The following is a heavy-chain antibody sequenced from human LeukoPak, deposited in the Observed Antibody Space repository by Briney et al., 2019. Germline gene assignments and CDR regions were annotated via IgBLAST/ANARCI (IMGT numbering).Heavy chain of an antibody. V-gene: IGHV3-11*05. J-gene: IGHJ4*02. CDR3: ARAEGGPATAIY. D-gene: IGHD2-21*02. CDR1: GFTFSDYY. Sequence: GGSLRLSCAASGFTFSDYYMSWIRQAPGRGLEWVSYISTSSSYTNYADSVKGRFTISRDNAKNSLYLQMNSLGAEDTALYYCARAEGGPATAIYWGQGTLVTVSS. CDR2: ISTSSSYT.